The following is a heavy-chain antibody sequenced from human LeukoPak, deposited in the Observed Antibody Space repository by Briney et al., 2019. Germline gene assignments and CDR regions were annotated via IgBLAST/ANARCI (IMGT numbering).Heavy chain of an antibody. V-gene: IGHV3-48*03. CDR1: GFTFSSYE. D-gene: IGHD2-15*01. CDR3: ARGDCSGGSCYYFDY. J-gene: IGHJ4*02. CDR2: ISSSSSTI. Sequence: GGSLRLSCAASGFTFSSYEMNWVRQAPGKGLEGVSYISSSSSTIYYADSVKARFTISRQNAKNSLYLQMNSLRAEDTAVYYCARGDCSGGSCYYFDYWGQGTLVTVSS.